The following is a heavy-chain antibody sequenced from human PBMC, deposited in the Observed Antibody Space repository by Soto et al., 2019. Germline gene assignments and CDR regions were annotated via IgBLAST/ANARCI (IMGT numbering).Heavy chain of an antibody. J-gene: IGHJ4*02. Sequence: RQAPGQGLEWMGIINPSGGSTSYAQKFQGRVTMTRDTSTSTVYMELSSLRSEDTAVYYCARSDDYYDSSGYPDYWGQGTLVTVSS. CDR3: ARSDDYYDSSGYPDY. CDR2: INPSGGST. V-gene: IGHV1-46*01. D-gene: IGHD3-22*01.